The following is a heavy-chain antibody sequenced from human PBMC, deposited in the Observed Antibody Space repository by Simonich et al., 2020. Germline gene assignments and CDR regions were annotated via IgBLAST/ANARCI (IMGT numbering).Heavy chain of an antibody. CDR1: GFTVSSNY. CDR2: IYSVGST. Sequence: EVQLVESGGGLIQPGGSLRLSCAASGFTVSSNYMSWVRQAPGKGLEWVSVIYSVGSTYYADSGKGRFTISRDNSKNTLYLQINSLRAEDTAVYYCARWTATGYYFDYWGQGTLVTVSS. D-gene: IGHD1-1*01. J-gene: IGHJ4*02. V-gene: IGHV3-53*01. CDR3: ARWTATGYYFDY.